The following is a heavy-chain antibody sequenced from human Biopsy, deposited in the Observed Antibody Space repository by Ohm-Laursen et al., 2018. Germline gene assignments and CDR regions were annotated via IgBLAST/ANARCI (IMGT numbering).Heavy chain of an antibody. V-gene: IGHV1-8*01. CDR2: LNPVSGNS. CDR3: GRAVRNQLLTDP. D-gene: IGHD1-7*01. Sequence: ASVKVSCKASGYTFTSYDITWVRQASGQGPEWIGWLNPVSGNSNFGQKFRGRVTVTSDPSISTAYMELSGLTSDETATYYCGRAVRNQLLTDPWGQGTLVTVTS. J-gene: IGHJ5*02. CDR1: GYTFTSYD.